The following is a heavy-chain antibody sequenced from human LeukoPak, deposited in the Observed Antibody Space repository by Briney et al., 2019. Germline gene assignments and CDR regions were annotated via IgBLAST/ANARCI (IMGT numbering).Heavy chain of an antibody. CDR3: ARKVIFRSWYFDL. Sequence: ASVKVSCKASGYTFTGYYVHWVRQAPGQGLEWMGWINPNSGGTNYAQKFQGRVTMTRDTSISTAYMELSRLRSDDTAVYYCARKVIFRSWYFDLWGRGTLVTVSS. D-gene: IGHD3-10*01. V-gene: IGHV1-2*02. J-gene: IGHJ2*01. CDR2: INPNSGGT. CDR1: GYTFTGYY.